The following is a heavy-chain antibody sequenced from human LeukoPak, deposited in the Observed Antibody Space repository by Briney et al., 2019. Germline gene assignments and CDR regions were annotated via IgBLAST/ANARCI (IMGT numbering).Heavy chain of an antibody. V-gene: IGHV3-23*01. CDR3: ARDRPLTILDTFDI. D-gene: IGHD3-3*01. Sequence: GGSLRLSCAASAFTFNTYWMHWVRQVPGKGLEWVSAISGSGGSTYYADSVKGRFTISRDNSKNTLYLQMNSLRSEDTSLYYCARDRPLTILDTFDIWGQGTMVTVSS. J-gene: IGHJ3*02. CDR1: AFTFNTYW. CDR2: ISGSGGST.